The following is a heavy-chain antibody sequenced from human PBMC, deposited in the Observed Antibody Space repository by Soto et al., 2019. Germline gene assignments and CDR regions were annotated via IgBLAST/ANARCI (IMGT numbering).Heavy chain of an antibody. CDR2: IYYTGSH. D-gene: IGHD6-13*01. V-gene: IGHV4-31*03. J-gene: IGHJ5*02. CDR3: ARVFIAEARRVGWIHP. CDR1: GAPLSRGGYY. Sequence: SETLSLTCTVSGAPLSRGGYYWSWIRQHPGKGLEWIGYIYYTGSHYYNPSLMGRVSISVDTSKNQFSLKLNSVSAADTVVYFCARVFIAEARRVGWIHPPGQATPVTLSS.